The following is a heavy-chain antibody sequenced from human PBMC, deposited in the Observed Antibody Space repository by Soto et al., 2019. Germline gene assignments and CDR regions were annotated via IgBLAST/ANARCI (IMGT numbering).Heavy chain of an antibody. CDR1: GYSFTSFY. CDR3: ARAIPHFYY. J-gene: IGHJ4*02. D-gene: IGHD2-21*01. Sequence: QVQLVQSGAEVKEPGASVKISCKPSGYSFTSFYMHWVRQAPGQGLEWMGTINPNGGSTTYAQKFQGRVTMTRDTSTSTLYMDLSGLRSEDTAVYYCARAIPHFYYWGQGTLVTVSS. V-gene: IGHV1-46*01. CDR2: INPNGGST.